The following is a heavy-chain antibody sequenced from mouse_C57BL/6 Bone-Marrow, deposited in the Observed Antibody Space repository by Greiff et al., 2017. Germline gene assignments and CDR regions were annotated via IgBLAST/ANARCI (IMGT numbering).Heavy chain of an antibody. V-gene: IGHV1-81*01. J-gene: IGHJ4*01. CDR1: GYTFTGYG. CDR2: IYPRSGNT. D-gene: IGHD2-3*01. CDR3: ASCDGDYYAMDY. Sequence: QVQLQQSGAELARPGASVKLSCKASGYTFTGYGISWVKQRPGQGLEWIAEIYPRSGNTYYNEKFKGKATLTADKSSSTAYMELLSLTSEDSAVYFCASCDGDYYAMDYWGQGTSVTVSS.